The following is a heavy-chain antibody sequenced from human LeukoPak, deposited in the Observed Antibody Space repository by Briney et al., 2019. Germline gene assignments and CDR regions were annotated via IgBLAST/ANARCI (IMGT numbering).Heavy chain of an antibody. D-gene: IGHD5-12*01. V-gene: IGHV3-7*01. CDR3: ARDPIWLRSVFDY. CDR2: IKQDGSEK. CDR1: GFTFSSYW. Sequence: GGSLRLSCAASGFTFSSYWMSWVRQAPGKGLEWVANIKQDGSEKYYVDSVKGRFTISRDNAKNSLYLQMNSLRAEDTAVYYCARDPIWLRSVFDYWGQGTLVTVSS. J-gene: IGHJ4*02.